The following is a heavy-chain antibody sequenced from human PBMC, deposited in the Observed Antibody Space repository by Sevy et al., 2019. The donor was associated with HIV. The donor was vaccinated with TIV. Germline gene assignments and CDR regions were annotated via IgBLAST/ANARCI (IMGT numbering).Heavy chain of an antibody. V-gene: IGHV3-23*01. D-gene: IGHD3-3*01. J-gene: IGHJ4*02. Sequence: GGSLRLSCAASGFTFSRYAMSWVRQAPGKGLEWISAISCSGGSTYYVDSVKGRFTISRDNSKITLYVQMNSLRAEDTAVYYCAKRRAVDFWSGYYSAYYFDYWGQGTLVTVSS. CDR2: ISCSGGST. CDR3: AKRRAVDFWSGYYSAYYFDY. CDR1: GFTFSRYA.